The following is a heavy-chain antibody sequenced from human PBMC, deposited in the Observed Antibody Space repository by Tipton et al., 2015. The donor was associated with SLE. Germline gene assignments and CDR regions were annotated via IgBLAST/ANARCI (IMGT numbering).Heavy chain of an antibody. CDR3: ARDGLWGYFDY. V-gene: IGHV3-7*01. Sequence: QLVQSGGGVVQPGRSLRLSCAASGFTFSSYAMHWVRQAPGKGLEWVANIKQDGSEKYYVDSVKGRFTISRDNAKNSLYLQMNSLRAEDTAVYYCARDGLWGYFDYWGQGTLVTVSS. D-gene: IGHD3-16*01. J-gene: IGHJ4*02. CDR1: GFTFSSYA. CDR2: IKQDGSEK.